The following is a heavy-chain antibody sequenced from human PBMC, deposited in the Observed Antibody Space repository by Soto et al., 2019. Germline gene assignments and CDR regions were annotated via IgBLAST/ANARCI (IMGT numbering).Heavy chain of an antibody. Sequence: GGSLRLSCAASGFTFSSYSMNWVRQAPGKGLEWVSYISSSSSTIYYADSVKGRFTISRDNAKNSLYLQMNSLRAEDRAVDYGARSYYYDSRGPHGAFDIWGQGTLVTVSS. D-gene: IGHD3-22*01. V-gene: IGHV3-48*04. J-gene: IGHJ3*02. CDR1: GFTFSSYS. CDR2: ISSSSSTI. CDR3: ARSYYYDSRGPHGAFDI.